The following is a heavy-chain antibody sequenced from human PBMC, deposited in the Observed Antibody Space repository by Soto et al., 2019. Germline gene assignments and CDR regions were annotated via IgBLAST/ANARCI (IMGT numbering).Heavy chain of an antibody. D-gene: IGHD2-2*01. CDR3: ASCSSTSCHYYYGMDV. Sequence: ASVKVSCKASGYTFTNYAMHWVRQAPGQRLEWMGWINAGNGNTKYSQKFQGRVTITRDTSASTAYMELSSLRSEDTAVYYCASCSSTSCHYYYGMDVWGQGTTVTASS. V-gene: IGHV1-3*01. CDR1: GYTFTNYA. CDR2: INAGNGNT. J-gene: IGHJ6*02.